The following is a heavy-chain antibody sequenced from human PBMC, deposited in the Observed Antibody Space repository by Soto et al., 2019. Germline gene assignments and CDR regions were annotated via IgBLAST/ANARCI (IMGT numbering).Heavy chain of an antibody. CDR2: INPNSGGT. V-gene: IGHV1-2*04. Sequence: GASVKVSCKASGYTFTSYDMHWVRQAPGQRLEWMGWINPNSGGTNYAQKFQGWVTMTRDTSVSTAYMELSRLRSDDTAVYYCARDSSSWHSNWFEPWGQGTLVTVSS. J-gene: IGHJ5*02. CDR3: ARDSSSWHSNWFEP. D-gene: IGHD6-13*01. CDR1: GYTFTSYD.